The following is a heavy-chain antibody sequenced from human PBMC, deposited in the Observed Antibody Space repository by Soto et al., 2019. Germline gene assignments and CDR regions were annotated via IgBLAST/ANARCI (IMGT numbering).Heavy chain of an antibody. Sequence: EVQLLDSGGGLVQPGESRRLSCAASGFTITSSAMSWVRQAPGKGLEWVSTTGISGRTTYYADSVKGRFTVSRDDSKNTLDLQMSSLRAEDTAVYYCATVHNTSRSFDYWGQGTPVTVSS. CDR2: TGISGRTT. CDR1: GFTITSSA. CDR3: ATVHNTSRSFDY. D-gene: IGHD1-20*01. J-gene: IGHJ4*02. V-gene: IGHV3-23*01.